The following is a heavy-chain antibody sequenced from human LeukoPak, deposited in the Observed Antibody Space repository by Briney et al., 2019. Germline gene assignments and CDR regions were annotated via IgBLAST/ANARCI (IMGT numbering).Heavy chain of an antibody. CDR2: IYYSGST. Sequence: KPSETLSLTCTVSGGSISSYYWSWIRQPPGKGLEWIGYIYYSGSTNYNPSLKSRVTISVDTSKNQFSLKLSSVTAADTAVYYCAAYDILTGYYLFDYWGQGTLVTVSS. CDR1: GGSISSYY. V-gene: IGHV4-59*12. CDR3: AAYDILTGYYLFDY. D-gene: IGHD3-9*01. J-gene: IGHJ4*02.